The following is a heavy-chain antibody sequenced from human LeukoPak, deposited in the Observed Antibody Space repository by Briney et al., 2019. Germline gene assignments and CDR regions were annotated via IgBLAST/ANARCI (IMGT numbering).Heavy chain of an antibody. Sequence: GSLRLSCAASGFTFSSYSMNWVRQAPGKGLEWVSSISSSSSYIYYADSVKGRFTISRDNAKNSLYLQMNSLRAEDTAVYYCASSIFPTGGYDYWGQGTLVTVSS. J-gene: IGHJ4*02. D-gene: IGHD3-3*01. CDR3: ASSIFPTGGYDY. CDR1: GFTFSSYS. CDR2: ISSSSSYI. V-gene: IGHV3-21*01.